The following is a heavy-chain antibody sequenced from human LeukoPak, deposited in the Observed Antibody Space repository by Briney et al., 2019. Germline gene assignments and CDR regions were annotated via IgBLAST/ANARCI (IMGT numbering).Heavy chain of an antibody. V-gene: IGHV3-7*01. CDR3: ARRKEGYHYYHSKQAIDY. CDR1: GFTFSSYW. J-gene: IGHJ4*02. Sequence: GGSLRLSCAASGFTFSSYWMSWVRQASGKGLEWVANIKQDGSEKYYVDSMKGRFTISRDNAKNSLYLQINSLRAEDTAVYYCARRKEGYHYYHSKQAIDYWGQGTLVTVSS. CDR2: IKQDGSEK. D-gene: IGHD3-22*01.